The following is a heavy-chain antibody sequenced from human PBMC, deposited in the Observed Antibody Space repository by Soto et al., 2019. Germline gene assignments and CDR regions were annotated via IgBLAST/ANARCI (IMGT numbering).Heavy chain of an antibody. D-gene: IGHD1-1*01. Sequence: SETLSITCAVYGGSFSGYYRSWIRQPPGKGLEWIGEINHSGSTNYNPSLKSRVTISVDTSKNQFSLKLSSVTAADTAVYYCARPLPGTMDVWGQGTTVTVSS. CDR2: INHSGST. J-gene: IGHJ6*02. CDR1: GGSFSGYY. CDR3: ARPLPGTMDV. V-gene: IGHV4-34*01.